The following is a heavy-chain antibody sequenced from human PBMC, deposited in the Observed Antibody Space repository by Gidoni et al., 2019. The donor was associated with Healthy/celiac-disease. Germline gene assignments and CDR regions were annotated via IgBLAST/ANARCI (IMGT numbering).Heavy chain of an antibody. CDR3: ARGPPITPGTV. Sequence: QVQLVQSGAEVKKPGASVNVSCKASGYTFTGYYMHWVRQAPGQGLEWIGWINPNSGGTNDAQKFQGRVTMTRDTSSSTAYMELSRLRSDDTAVYYCARGPPITPGTVWGQGTLVTVSS. CDR2: INPNSGGT. CDR1: GYTFTGYY. V-gene: IGHV1-2*02. J-gene: IGHJ4*02. D-gene: IGHD3-10*01.